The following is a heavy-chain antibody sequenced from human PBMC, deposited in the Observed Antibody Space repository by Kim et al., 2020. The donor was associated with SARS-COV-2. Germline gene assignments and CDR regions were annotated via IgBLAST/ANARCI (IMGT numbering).Heavy chain of an antibody. J-gene: IGHJ4*02. V-gene: IGHV1-2*05. CDR1: GYTFTGYY. Sequence: ASVKVSCKASGYTFTGYYMHWVRQAPGQGLEWMGRINPNSGGTNYAQKFQGRVTMTRDTSISTAYMELSRLRSDDTVVYYCARSRQSTMVRGVKCECFGYWGQGTLVTVSS. CDR2: INPNSGGT. D-gene: IGHD3-10*01. CDR3: ARSRQSTMVRGVKCECFGY.